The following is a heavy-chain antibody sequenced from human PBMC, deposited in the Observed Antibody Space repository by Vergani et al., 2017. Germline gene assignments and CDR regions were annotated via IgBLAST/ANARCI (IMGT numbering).Heavy chain of an antibody. D-gene: IGHD2-21*02. J-gene: IGHJ4*02. CDR1: GFTFSSYG. V-gene: IGHV3-33*01. CDR2: IWYDGSNK. Sequence: QAQLVESGGGVVQPGRALRLSCAASGFTFSSYGMHWVRQAPGKGREWVAVIWYDGSNKYYADSVKGRFTISRDNSKHTLYLQMNSLRAEDTAVYYCAREPGGDLDYWGQGTLVTVSS. CDR3: AREPGGDLDY.